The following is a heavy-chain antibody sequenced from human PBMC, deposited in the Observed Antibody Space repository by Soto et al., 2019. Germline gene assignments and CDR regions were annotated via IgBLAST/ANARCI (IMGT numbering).Heavy chain of an antibody. CDR3: ARLKANGMDV. Sequence: PXASLKISCKGCGYSFTSYWISWVRQMPGKGLEWMGRIDPSDSYTNYSPSFQGHVTISADKSISTAYLQWSSLKASDTAMYYCARLKANGMDVWGQGTTVTGSS. CDR2: IDPSDSYT. V-gene: IGHV5-10-1*01. CDR1: GYSFTSYW. J-gene: IGHJ6*02.